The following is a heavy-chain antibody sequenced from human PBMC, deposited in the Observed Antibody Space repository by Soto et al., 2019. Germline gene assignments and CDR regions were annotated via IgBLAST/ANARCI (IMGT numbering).Heavy chain of an antibody. CDR3: ARMFCSSTSCYSYYYYYYMDV. J-gene: IGHJ6*03. CDR2: ISSSSSYI. Sequence: GGSLRLSCAASGLTFSSYSMNWVRQAPGKGLEWVSSISSSSSYIYYADSVKGRFTISRDNAKNSLYLQMNSLRAEDTAVYYCARMFCSSTSCYSYYYYYYMDVWVKGTTVTVSS. D-gene: IGHD2-2*02. V-gene: IGHV3-21*01. CDR1: GLTFSSYS.